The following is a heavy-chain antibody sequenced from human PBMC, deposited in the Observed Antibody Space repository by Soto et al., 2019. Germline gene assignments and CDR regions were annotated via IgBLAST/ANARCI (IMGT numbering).Heavy chain of an antibody. CDR1: GFTFSCYW. J-gene: IGHJ4*02. Sequence: EVQLVESGGGLVQPGGSLRLSCVASGFTFSCYWMSWMRQAPGKGLEWVANINQDGSQIYYVDSVKGRFTISRDNAKNSLYLQMHSLRAEDTALYYCARQVGHYWGQGILVTVSS. CDR3: ARQVGHY. CDR2: INQDGSQI. V-gene: IGHV3-7*05. D-gene: IGHD3-10*01.